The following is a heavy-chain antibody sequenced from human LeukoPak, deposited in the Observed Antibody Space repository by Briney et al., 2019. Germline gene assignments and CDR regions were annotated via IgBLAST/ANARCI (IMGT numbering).Heavy chain of an antibody. V-gene: IGHV4-59*01. CDR2: IYYSGST. CDR3: ARGTVTTFDY. CDR1: GGSISSYY. J-gene: IGHJ4*02. Sequence: SETLSLTCTVAGGSISSYYWSWIRQPPGKGLEWIGYIYYSGSTNYNPSLKSRVTISVDTPKNQFSLKLSSVTAADTAVYYCARGTVTTFDYWGQGTLVTVSS. D-gene: IGHD4-17*01.